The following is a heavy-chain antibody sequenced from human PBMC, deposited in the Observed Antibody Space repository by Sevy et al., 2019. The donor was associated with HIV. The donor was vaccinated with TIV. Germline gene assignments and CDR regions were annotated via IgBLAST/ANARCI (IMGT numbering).Heavy chain of an antibody. CDR3: AGGLSQYYYDSSGYFDY. CDR2: IYYSGST. D-gene: IGHD3-22*01. Sequence: SETLSLTCTVSGGSISSGGYYWSWIRQHPGKGLEWIGYIYYSGSTYYNPSLKSRVTISVDTSKNQFSLKLSSVTAADTAVYYCAGGLSQYYYDSSGYFDYWGQGTLVTVSS. CDR1: GGSISSGGYY. V-gene: IGHV4-31*03. J-gene: IGHJ4*02.